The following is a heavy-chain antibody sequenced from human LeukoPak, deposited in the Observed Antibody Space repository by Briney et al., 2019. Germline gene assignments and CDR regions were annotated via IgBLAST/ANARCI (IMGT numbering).Heavy chain of an antibody. CDR2: ISGSGGST. V-gene: IGHV3-23*01. CDR3: AKDTETTMVRGVPGYAFDI. Sequence: PGGSLRLSCAASGFTFSSYAMSWVRQAPGKGLEWVSAISGSGGSTYYADSVKGRFTISRDNSKNTLYLQMNSLRAEDTAVYYCAKDTETTMVRGVPGYAFDIWGQGTMVTVSS. CDR1: GFTFSSYA. D-gene: IGHD3-10*01. J-gene: IGHJ3*02.